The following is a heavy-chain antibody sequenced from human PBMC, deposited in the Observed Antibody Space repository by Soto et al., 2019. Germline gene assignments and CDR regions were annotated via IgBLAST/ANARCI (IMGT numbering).Heavy chain of an antibody. D-gene: IGHD3-22*01. J-gene: IGHJ1*01. Sequence: RKRLEWMGWINAGNGNTKYSQKFQGRVTITADKSTRTAYMELSSLRSEDTAVYYCLRKTYDDKRSGYSGAAYWGNGTLVPGFS. CDR3: LRKTYDDKRSGYSGAAY. V-gene: IGHV1-3*01. CDR2: INAGNGNT.